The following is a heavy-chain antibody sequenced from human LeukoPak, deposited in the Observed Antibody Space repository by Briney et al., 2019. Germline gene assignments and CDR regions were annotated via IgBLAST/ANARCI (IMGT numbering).Heavy chain of an antibody. V-gene: IGHV4-34*01. D-gene: IGHD6-13*01. CDR1: GGSFSGYY. J-gene: IGHJ4*02. CDR3: ARSDGGIAAADFDY. Sequence: SETLSLTCAVYGGSFSGYYWSWIRQPPGKGLEWIGEINHSGSTNYNPSLKSRVTISVDTSKNQFSLKLSSVTAADTAVYYCARSDGGIAAADFDYWGQGTLVTVSS. CDR2: INHSGST.